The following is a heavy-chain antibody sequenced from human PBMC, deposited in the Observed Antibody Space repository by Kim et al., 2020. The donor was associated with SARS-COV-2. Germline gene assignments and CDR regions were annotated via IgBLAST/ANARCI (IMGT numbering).Heavy chain of an antibody. V-gene: IGHV4-59*01. Sequence: SETLSLTCNVSGGSITNNYWGWIRQPPGKALEWIGYFFYSGSTNYNPSLKSRVTISPDMSKNQFSLKLRSVTAADTAVYYCVRTLTWGSQFDYWGQGTVVTVSS. CDR2: FFYSGST. J-gene: IGHJ4*02. CDR1: GGSITNNY. D-gene: IGHD3-16*01. CDR3: VRTLTWGSQFDY.